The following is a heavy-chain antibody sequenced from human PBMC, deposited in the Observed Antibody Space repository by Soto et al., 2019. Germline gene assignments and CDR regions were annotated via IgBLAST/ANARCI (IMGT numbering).Heavy chain of an antibody. CDR3: ARGAVVNFDS. V-gene: IGHV4-30-2*01. J-gene: IGHJ4*02. D-gene: IGHD3-22*01. CDR1: GGSISSGGYY. CDR2: IYHSGST. Sequence: PSETLSLTCTVSGGSISSGGYYWSWIRQHPGKGLEWIGYIYHSGSTYYNPSLKSRVTISVDRSKNQFSLKLTSVTAADTAVYYCARGAVVNFDSWGQGTLVTVSS.